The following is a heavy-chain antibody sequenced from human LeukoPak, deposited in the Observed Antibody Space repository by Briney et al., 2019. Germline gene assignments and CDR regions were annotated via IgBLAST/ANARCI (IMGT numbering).Heavy chain of an antibody. Sequence: PGGSLRLSCAASGFTFSSYGMHWVRQAPGKELEWVAVISHDGSNKYYADSVKGRFTISRDNSKNTLYLQMNSLRAEDTAVYYCAKEVGDIVVVPAAMPYPLDYWGQGTLVTVSS. CDR3: AKEVGDIVVVPAAMPYPLDY. CDR1: GFTFSSYG. D-gene: IGHD2-2*01. V-gene: IGHV3-30*18. J-gene: IGHJ4*02. CDR2: ISHDGSNK.